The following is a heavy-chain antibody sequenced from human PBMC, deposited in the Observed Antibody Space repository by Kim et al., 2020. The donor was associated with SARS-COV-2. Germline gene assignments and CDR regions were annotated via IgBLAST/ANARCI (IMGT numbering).Heavy chain of an antibody. J-gene: IGHJ6*02. CDR1: GFTFSSYA. V-gene: IGHV3-30*04. CDR3: ARAYCGGDCRYYYYGMDV. D-gene: IGHD2-21*02. Sequence: GGSLRLSCAASGFTFSSYAMHWVRQAPGKGLEWVAVISYDGSNKYYADSVKGRFTISRDNSKNTLYLQMNSLRAEDTAVYYCARAYCGGDCRYYYYGMDVWGQGTTVTVSS. CDR2: ISYDGSNK.